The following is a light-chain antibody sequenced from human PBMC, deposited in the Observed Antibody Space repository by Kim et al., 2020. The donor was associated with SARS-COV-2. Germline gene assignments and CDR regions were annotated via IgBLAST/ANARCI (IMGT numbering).Light chain of an antibody. Sequence: KTVTISCTRSSGSIASNYVQWYQQRPGSSPTTVIYEDNQRPSGVPDWFSGSIDSSSNSASLTISGLKTEDEADYYCQSYDSSKSVVFGGGTQLTVL. CDR2: EDN. V-gene: IGLV6-57*01. CDR3: QSYDSSKSVV. CDR1: SGSIASNY. J-gene: IGLJ2*01.